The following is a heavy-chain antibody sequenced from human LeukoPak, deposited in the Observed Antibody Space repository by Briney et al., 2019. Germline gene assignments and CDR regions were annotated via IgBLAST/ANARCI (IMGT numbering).Heavy chain of an antibody. J-gene: IGHJ6*02. V-gene: IGHV4-59*01. Sequence: PSETLSLTCTVSGASISSYYRSWIRQPPGKGLEWVGYIYYSGSTKYNPSLKSRVTTSVDMSKNQFSLKLSSVTAADTAVYYCARTRTDRYYYYGMDVWGQGTTVTVS. D-gene: IGHD4-17*01. CDR1: GASISSYY. CDR3: ARTRTDRYYYYGMDV. CDR2: IYYSGST.